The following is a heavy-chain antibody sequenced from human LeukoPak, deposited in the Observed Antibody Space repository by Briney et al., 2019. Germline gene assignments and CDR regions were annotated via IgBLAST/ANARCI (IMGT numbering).Heavy chain of an antibody. CDR3: AATKAGYGEGY. CDR2: VSQSGNT. Sequence: SETLSLTCTLSGDSITSSDHYWVWIRQSPGKGLEWIGSVSQSGNTYYRSSLKSRVTISVDTSKNQFSLKLSSVTAADTAIYYCAATKAGYGEGYWGQGNLVTVSS. CDR1: GDSITSSDHY. D-gene: IGHD5-12*01. J-gene: IGHJ4*02. V-gene: IGHV4-39*07.